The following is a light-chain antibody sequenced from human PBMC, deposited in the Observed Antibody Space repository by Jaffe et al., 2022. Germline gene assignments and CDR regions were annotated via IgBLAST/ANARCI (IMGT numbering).Light chain of an antibody. CDR1: SSDVGSYNL. V-gene: IGLV2-23*01. Sequence: QSALTQPASVSGSPGQSITISCTGTSSDVGSYNLVSWYQQHPGKAPKLMIYEGSKRPSGVSNRFSGSKSDNTASLTISGLQAEDEADYYCCSYAGSNNYVFGSGTKVTVL. CDR3: CSYAGSNNYV. J-gene: IGLJ1*01. CDR2: EGS.